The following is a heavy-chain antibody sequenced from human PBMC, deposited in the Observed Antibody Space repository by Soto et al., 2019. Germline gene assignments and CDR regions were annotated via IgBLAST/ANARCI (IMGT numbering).Heavy chain of an antibody. CDR3: ARVCSTSCYAGCDY. Sequence: EVQLLESGGGFVQPGGSLRLSCAASGFTFSSYAMSWVRQAPGKGLEWVSSISSSSSYIYYADSVKGRFTISRDNAKNSLYLQMNSLRAEDTAVYYCARVCSTSCYAGCDYWGQGTLVTVSS. D-gene: IGHD2-2*01. J-gene: IGHJ4*02. CDR1: GFTFSSYA. V-gene: IGHV3-21*01. CDR2: ISSSSSYI.